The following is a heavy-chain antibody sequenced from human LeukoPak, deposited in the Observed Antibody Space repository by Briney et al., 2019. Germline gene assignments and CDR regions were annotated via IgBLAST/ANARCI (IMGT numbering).Heavy chain of an antibody. Sequence: SETLSLTCSVSGGSISSDYWNWIRQPPGKGLEWLGYIYTSGNTDYNPSLKSRVTISVDTSKKQFSLKLSSVTAAHTAVYYCARAPSPMYSSSAPLDYWGQGTLVIVSS. CDR2: IYTSGNT. V-gene: IGHV4-4*09. D-gene: IGHD6-6*01. J-gene: IGHJ4*02. CDR3: ARAPSPMYSSSAPLDY. CDR1: GGSISSDY.